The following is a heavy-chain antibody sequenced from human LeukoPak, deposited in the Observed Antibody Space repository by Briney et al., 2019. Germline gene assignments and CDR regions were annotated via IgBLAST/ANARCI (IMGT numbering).Heavy chain of an antibody. V-gene: IGHV4-61*02. CDR3: ARKWDL. CDR1: GGSISSGSYY. J-gene: IGHJ3*01. Sequence: SQTLSLTCTVSGGSISSGSYYWSWVWQPAGKGLEWIGRIYTSGSTNYNPSLKSRVTISVDTSKNQFSLKLSSVTAADTAVYYCARKWDLWGQGTMVTVSS. CDR2: IYTSGST. D-gene: IGHD1-26*01.